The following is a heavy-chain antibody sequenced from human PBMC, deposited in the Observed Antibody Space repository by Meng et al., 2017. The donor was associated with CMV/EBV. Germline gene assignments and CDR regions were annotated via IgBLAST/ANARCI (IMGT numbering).Heavy chain of an antibody. CDR3: ARERGRMIVVARGFDAFDI. J-gene: IGHJ3*02. Sequence: GESLKISCAASGFTFSSYGMHWVRQAPGKGLEWVAVIWHDGSNKYYADSVKGRFTISRDNAKNSLYLQMNSLRAEDTAVYYCARERGRMIVVARGFDAFDIWGQGTMVTVSS. CDR1: GFTFSSYG. V-gene: IGHV3-33*01. D-gene: IGHD3-22*01. CDR2: IWHDGSNK.